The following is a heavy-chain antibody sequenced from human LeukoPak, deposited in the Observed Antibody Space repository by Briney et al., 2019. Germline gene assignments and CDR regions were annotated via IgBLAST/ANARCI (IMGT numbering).Heavy chain of an antibody. Sequence: GGSLRLSCSAPGFTFTDYYMSWIRQAPGKGLEWVSYISPSGTVIYYGDSVKGRFTISRDNAKKSLFLQMNSLRAEDTAVYYCARDYNSWGQGTLVTVSS. J-gene: IGHJ4*02. D-gene: IGHD3-10*01. CDR1: GFTFTDYY. CDR2: ISPSGTVI. V-gene: IGHV3-11*01. CDR3: ARDYNS.